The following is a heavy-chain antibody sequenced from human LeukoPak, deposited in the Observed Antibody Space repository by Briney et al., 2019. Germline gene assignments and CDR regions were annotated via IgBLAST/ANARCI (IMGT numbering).Heavy chain of an antibody. Sequence: PSETLSLTCAVSGYSISSGYYWGWIRQPPGKGLEWIGSIYHSGSTYYNPSLKSRVTISVDTSKNQFSLKLSSVTAADTAVYYCARHLIVVVPAAIPTRGNWFDPWGQGTLVTVSS. D-gene: IGHD2-2*02. CDR2: IYHSGST. CDR3: ARHLIVVVPAAIPTRGNWFDP. CDR1: GYSISSGYY. J-gene: IGHJ5*02. V-gene: IGHV4-38-2*01.